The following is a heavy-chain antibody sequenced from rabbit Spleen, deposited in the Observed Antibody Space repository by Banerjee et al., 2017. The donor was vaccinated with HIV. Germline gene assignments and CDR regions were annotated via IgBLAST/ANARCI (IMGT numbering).Heavy chain of an antibody. CDR2: IDPVFGIT. D-gene: IGHD8-1*01. CDR3: ARDGAGGSYFAL. V-gene: IGHV1S47*01. CDR1: GFSFSDRDV. J-gene: IGHJ6*01. Sequence: QEQLVESGGGLVQPEGSLTLTCKASGFSFSDRDVMCWVRQAPGKGLEWIGYIDPVFGITYYANWVNGRFSISRENAQNTVLLQMTSLTAADTATYFCARDGAGGSYFALWGPGTLVTVS.